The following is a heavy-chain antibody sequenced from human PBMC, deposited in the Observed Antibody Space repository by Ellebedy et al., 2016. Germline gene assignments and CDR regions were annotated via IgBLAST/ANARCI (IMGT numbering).Heavy chain of an antibody. D-gene: IGHD3-22*01. V-gene: IGHV3-23*01. CDR1: GFTFSAYA. Sequence: GGSLRLSCAASGFTFSAYALTWVRQAPGKGLEWVSVISGGGGSTNYADSVKGRFTISRDNSKNRLYLQMSSLRAEDTAVYYCAKDRDTSGYYRFGYWGQGTLVTVSS. CDR3: AKDRDTSGYYRFGY. J-gene: IGHJ4*02. CDR2: ISGGGGST.